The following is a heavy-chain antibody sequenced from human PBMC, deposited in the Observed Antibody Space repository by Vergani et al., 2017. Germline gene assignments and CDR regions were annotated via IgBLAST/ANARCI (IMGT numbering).Heavy chain of an antibody. J-gene: IGHJ4*02. D-gene: IGHD5-18*01. Sequence: QVQLVQSGAEVQKPGASVKVSCKASGYTFTGYYMHWVRQAPGQGLEWMGWINPNSGGTNYAQKFQGWVTMTRDTSISTAYMELSRLRSDDTAVYYCARALMEYSSPADYWGQGTLVTVSS. CDR1: GYTFTGYY. CDR2: INPNSGGT. CDR3: ARALMEYSSPADY. V-gene: IGHV1-2*04.